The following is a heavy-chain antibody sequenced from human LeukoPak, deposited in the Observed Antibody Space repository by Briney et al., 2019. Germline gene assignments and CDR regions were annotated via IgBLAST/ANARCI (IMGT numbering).Heavy chain of an antibody. V-gene: IGHV4-34*01. Sequence: PSETLSLTCAVYGGSFSGYYWSWICQPPGKGLEWIGEINHSGSTNYNPSLKSRVTISVDTSKNQFSLKLSSVTAADTAVYYCARVSITMVRGVIIFRYYYYYMDVWGKGTTVTVSS. CDR2: INHSGST. J-gene: IGHJ6*03. CDR1: GGSFSGYY. D-gene: IGHD3-10*01. CDR3: ARVSITMVRGVIIFRYYYYYMDV.